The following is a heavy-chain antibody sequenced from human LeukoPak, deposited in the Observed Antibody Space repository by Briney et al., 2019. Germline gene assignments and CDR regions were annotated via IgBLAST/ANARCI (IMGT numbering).Heavy chain of an antibody. J-gene: IGHJ4*02. CDR3: ARDTSSSWEAFDY. D-gene: IGHD6-13*01. V-gene: IGHV1-18*01. Sequence: ASVTVSFKSSGYTFTNYGISWVRPAPGQGREWMGWISAYNGNTNYAQKLQGRVTMTTDTSTSTAYMELRSLRSDDTAVYYCARDTSSSWEAFDYWGQGTLVTVSS. CDR2: ISAYNGNT. CDR1: GYTFTNYG.